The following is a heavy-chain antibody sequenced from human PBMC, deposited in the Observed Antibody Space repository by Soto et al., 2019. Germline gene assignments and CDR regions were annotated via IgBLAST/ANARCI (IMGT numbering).Heavy chain of an antibody. V-gene: IGHV4-31*03. CDR2: IYYSGST. J-gene: IGHJ4*02. CDR1: GGSISSGGYY. Sequence: SETLSLTCTVSGGSISSGGYYWSWIRQHPGKGLEWIGYIYYSGSTYYNPSLKSRVTISVDTSKNQFSLKLSSVTAADTAVYYCARAGYYYDSSGYSFGYWGQGTLVTVSS. CDR3: ARAGYYYDSSGYSFGY. D-gene: IGHD3-22*01.